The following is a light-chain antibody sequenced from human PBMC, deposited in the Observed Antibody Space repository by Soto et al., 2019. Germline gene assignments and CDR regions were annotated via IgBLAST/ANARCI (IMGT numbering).Light chain of an antibody. CDR3: QQYAISPWT. CDR2: GAS. V-gene: IGKV3-20*01. Sequence: DIVLTQSPGTLPLSPGERATLSCRATESIASTYLAWYQQKPGQPPRLLIYGASSRATGIPHRFSGSGSGTDFTLTISRLEPEDFAVYYCQQYAISPWTFGQGTKV. CDR1: ESIASTY. J-gene: IGKJ1*01.